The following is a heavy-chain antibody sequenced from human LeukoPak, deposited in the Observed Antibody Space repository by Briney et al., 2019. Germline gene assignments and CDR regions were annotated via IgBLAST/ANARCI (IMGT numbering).Heavy chain of an antibody. D-gene: IGHD6-13*01. CDR3: ASARYSPLRD. J-gene: IGHJ4*02. CDR2: ISGGGETK. V-gene: IGHV3-48*03. Sequence: QPGGSLRLSCAASGFPFSSYEMNWVRQAPGKGLEWLSYISGGGETKYYADSVKGRFTISRDNAKNSLYLQMNSLRAEDTAVYYCASARYSPLRDWGQGTLVTVSS. CDR1: GFPFSSYE.